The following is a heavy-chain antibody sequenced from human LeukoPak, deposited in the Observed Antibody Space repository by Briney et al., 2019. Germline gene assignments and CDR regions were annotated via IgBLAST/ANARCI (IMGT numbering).Heavy chain of an antibody. J-gene: IGHJ3*02. Sequence: GGSLRLSCAASGFTFSSYSMNWVRQAPGKGLEWVSSISGSSSYIYYADSVKGRFTISRDNAKNSLYLQMSSLRAEDTAVYYCASFNKDDAFDIWGQGTMVTVSS. CDR2: ISGSSSYI. V-gene: IGHV3-21*01. CDR1: GFTFSSYS. D-gene: IGHD1/OR15-1a*01. CDR3: ASFNKDDAFDI.